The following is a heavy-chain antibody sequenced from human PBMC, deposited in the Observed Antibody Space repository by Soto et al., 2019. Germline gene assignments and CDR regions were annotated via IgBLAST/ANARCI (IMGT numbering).Heavy chain of an antibody. CDR1: GFTVSSNY. V-gene: IGHV3-53*01. J-gene: IGHJ4*02. Sequence: EVQLVESGGGLIQPGGSLRLSCAVSGFTVSSNYMSWVRQAPGKGLDWVSIIYNNSSTYYADPVKGRFTISRDNSKNTLYLQMNSLRAEDTAVYYCARDPYYWGQGTLVTVSS. CDR2: IYNNSST. CDR3: ARDPYY.